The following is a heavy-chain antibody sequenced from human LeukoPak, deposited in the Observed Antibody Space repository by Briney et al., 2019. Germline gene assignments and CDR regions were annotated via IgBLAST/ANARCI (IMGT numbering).Heavy chain of an antibody. Sequence: GGSLRLSCAASGFTFSSYEMNWVRQAPGKGLQWVSYISSSGSTIKYADSVKGRFTISRGNARNSLYLQMTSLRAEDTAVYYCARDLKGRYQDAFDIWGQGTMVTVSS. D-gene: IGHD2-2*01. CDR1: GFTFSSYE. J-gene: IGHJ3*02. CDR3: ARDLKGRYQDAFDI. V-gene: IGHV3-48*03. CDR2: ISSSGSTI.